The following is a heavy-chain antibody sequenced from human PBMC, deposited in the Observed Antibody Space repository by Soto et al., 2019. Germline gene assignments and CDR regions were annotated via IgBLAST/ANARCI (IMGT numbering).Heavy chain of an antibody. J-gene: IGHJ3*02. CDR1: GGPISGSSYY. V-gene: IGHV4-39*01. CDR2: IYYSGST. D-gene: IGHD3-16*02. CDR3: SGSYPDDAFDI. Sequence: PSETLSLTFTVSGGPISGSSYYWGCIRQPPGKGLEWIGSIYYSGSTYYNPSLKSRVTISVDTSKNQFSLKLSSVTAADTAVYYCSGSYPDDAFDIWGQGTMVTVSS.